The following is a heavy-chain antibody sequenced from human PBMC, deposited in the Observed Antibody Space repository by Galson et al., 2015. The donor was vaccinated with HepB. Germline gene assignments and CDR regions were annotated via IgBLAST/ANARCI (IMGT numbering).Heavy chain of an antibody. D-gene: IGHD2-15*01. CDR3: ARHGYCSGGSVYSGLGAFDS. Sequence: QSGAEVKKPGESLRISCKGSGYSFTSYWISWVRQMPGKGLEWMGRIDPSDSYTNYSPSFQGHVTISADKSITTANLHWSSLKASDNAMYYCARHGYCSGGSVYSGLGAFDSWGEGTMVTVSS. CDR2: IDPSDSYT. J-gene: IGHJ3*02. V-gene: IGHV5-10-1*01. CDR1: GYSFTSYW.